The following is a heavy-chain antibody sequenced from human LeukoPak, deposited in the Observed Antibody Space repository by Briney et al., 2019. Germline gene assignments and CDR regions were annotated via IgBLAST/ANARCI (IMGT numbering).Heavy chain of an antibody. D-gene: IGHD6-13*01. V-gene: IGHV4-34*01. CDR2: INHSGST. J-gene: IGHJ5*02. Sequence: SETLSLTCAVYGGSFSGYYWSWIRQPPGKGLEWIGEINHSGSTNYNPSLKSRVTISVDTSKNQFSLKLSSVTAADTAVYYCARGLYFGYSSRGNWFDPWGQGTLVTVSS. CDR3: ARGLYFGYSSRGNWFDP. CDR1: GGSFSGYY.